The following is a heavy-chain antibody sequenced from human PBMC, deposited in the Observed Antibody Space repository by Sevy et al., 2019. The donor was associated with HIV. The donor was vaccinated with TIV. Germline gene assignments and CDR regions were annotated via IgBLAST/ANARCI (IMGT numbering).Heavy chain of an antibody. CDR3: AGPTLTYSSGWTYYDY. Sequence: LTCSVSGASISSSGYYWGWIRQPPGKGLEWIASIRYSGSTFYNPSLRSRVTISADTSKNQFSLKLNSVTAADTATYYCAGPTLTYSSGWTYYDYWGQGTVVTVSS. D-gene: IGHD6-19*01. V-gene: IGHV4-39*01. J-gene: IGHJ4*02. CDR1: GASISSSGYY. CDR2: IRYSGST.